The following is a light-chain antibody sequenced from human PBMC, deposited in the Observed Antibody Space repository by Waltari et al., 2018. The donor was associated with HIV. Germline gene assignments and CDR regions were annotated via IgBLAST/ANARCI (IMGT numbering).Light chain of an antibody. J-gene: IGLJ2*01. CDR1: SSDVGGYNY. CDR3: ATWADRPSGPVV. Sequence: QSALTQPASVSGSPGQSITISCTGTSSDVGGYNYVSWYQQHPGKAPKLMIYDVSKRPSGVSNRFSGSKSGTSASLAISGLRSEDEADYYCATWADRPSGPVVFGGGTKVTVL. CDR2: DVS. V-gene: IGLV2-14*01.